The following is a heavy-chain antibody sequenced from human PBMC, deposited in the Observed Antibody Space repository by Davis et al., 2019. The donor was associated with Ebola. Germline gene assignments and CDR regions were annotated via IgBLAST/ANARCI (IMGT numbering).Heavy chain of an antibody. CDR1: GGSISSYY. Sequence: MPSETLSLTCTVSGGSISSYYWSWIRQPPGKGLEWIGYIYYSGSTNYNPSLKSRVTISVDTSKNQFSLKLSSVTVADTAVYYCARIAVAGTFWFDPWGQGTLVTVSS. V-gene: IGHV4-59*08. J-gene: IGHJ5*02. CDR3: ARIAVAGTFWFDP. D-gene: IGHD6-19*01. CDR2: IYYSGST.